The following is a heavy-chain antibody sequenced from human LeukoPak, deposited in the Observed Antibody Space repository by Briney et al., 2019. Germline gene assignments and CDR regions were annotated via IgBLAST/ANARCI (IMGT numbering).Heavy chain of an antibody. Sequence: NPSETLSLTCTVSGGSISSGGYYWSWIRQHPGKGLEWIGYIFYSGTTYYNPSLKSRVTMSVDTSKNQFSLTLSSVTDADTAVYYCARGKRHCSSTSCYEMAPFDYWGQGTLVTVSS. CDR1: GGSISSGGYY. CDR2: IFYSGTT. J-gene: IGHJ4*02. CDR3: ARGKRHCSSTSCYEMAPFDY. D-gene: IGHD2-2*01. V-gene: IGHV4-31*03.